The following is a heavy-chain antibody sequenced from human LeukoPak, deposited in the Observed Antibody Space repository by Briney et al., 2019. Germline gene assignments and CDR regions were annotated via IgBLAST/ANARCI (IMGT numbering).Heavy chain of an antibody. CDR3: GRGETFYDFWSGYPPPDY. CDR2: ISSSSTYV. Sequence: SRGSLRLSCAASGFTFSSYSMNWVRQAPGKGLEWVSSISSSSTYVYYADSVKGRFTISRDNAKSLLYLQMNSLRAEDTAVYYCGRGETFYDFWSGYPPPDYWGQGTLVTVSS. CDR1: GFTFSSYS. V-gene: IGHV3-21*01. D-gene: IGHD3-3*01. J-gene: IGHJ4*02.